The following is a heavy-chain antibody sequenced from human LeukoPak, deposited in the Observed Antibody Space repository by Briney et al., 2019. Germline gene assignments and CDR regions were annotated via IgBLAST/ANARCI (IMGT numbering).Heavy chain of an antibody. CDR3: ARPSHIARTREKVAFDI. CDR2: IIPILGIA. V-gene: IGHV1-69*04. J-gene: IGHJ3*02. Sequence: GASVKVSCKASGGTFSSYAISWVRQAPGQGLEWMGRIIPILGIANYAQKFQGRVTITADKSTSTAYMEMSSLRSEDTAAYYCARPSHIARTREKVAFDIWGQGTMVTVSS. CDR1: GGTFSSYA. D-gene: IGHD6-13*01.